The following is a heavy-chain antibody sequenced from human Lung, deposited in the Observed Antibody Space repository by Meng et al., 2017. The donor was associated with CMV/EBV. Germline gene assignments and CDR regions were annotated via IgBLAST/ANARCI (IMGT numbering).Heavy chain of an antibody. D-gene: IGHD1-14*01. V-gene: IGHV4-34*01. Sequence: SXTXSLXCAVHGESFSGYSWSWIRQPPGKGLEWIGEISHSGITNYNPSLKSRVTISLDTSKNQFSLKLNSVAAADTAVFYCARTLPPARGHRLDYWGQGTLVTVSS. CDR3: ARTLPPARGHRLDY. J-gene: IGHJ4*02. CDR2: ISHSGIT. CDR1: GESFSGYS.